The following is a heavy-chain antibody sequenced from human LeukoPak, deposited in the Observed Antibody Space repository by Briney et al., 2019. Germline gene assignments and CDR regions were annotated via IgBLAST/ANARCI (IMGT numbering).Heavy chain of an antibody. CDR1: GFTFSSYG. CDR3: ARDEIRITIFGVVIPAYMDV. V-gene: IGHV3-33*01. D-gene: IGHD3-3*01. CDR2: IWYDGSNK. J-gene: IGHJ6*03. Sequence: GGSLRLSCAASGFTFSSYGMHWVRQAPGKGLEWVAVIWYDGSNKYYADSVKGRFTISRDNAKNSLYLQMNSLRAEDTAVYYCARDEIRITIFGVVIPAYMDVWGKGTTVTVSS.